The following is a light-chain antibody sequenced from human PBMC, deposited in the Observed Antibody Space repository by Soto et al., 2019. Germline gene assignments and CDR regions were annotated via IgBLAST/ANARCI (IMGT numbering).Light chain of an antibody. CDR1: QSVLYSPNNKSY. J-gene: IGKJ1*01. V-gene: IGKV4-1*01. CDR3: QQYINAPQT. CDR2: WAS. Sequence: DIVMTQSPDSLAVSLGERATINCKSSQSVLYSPNNKSYLAWYQQKPGQPPKLLVYWASTRESGVPDRFSGSGSETDFPLTINSLQAEDVAVYYCQQYINAPQTFGQGTKVEIK.